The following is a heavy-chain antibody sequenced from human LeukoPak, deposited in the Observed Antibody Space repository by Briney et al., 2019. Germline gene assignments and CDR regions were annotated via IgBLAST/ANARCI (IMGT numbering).Heavy chain of an antibody. CDR2: IYYSGST. CDR3: ARDFGPSRGFDY. D-gene: IGHD3-10*01. Sequence: PSETLSLTCTVSGGSISSSSYYWGWIRQPPGKGLEWIGSIYYSGSTYDNPSLKSRVAISVDTSKNQFSLKLTSVTAADTAVYYCARDFGPSRGFDYWGQGTLVTVSS. CDR1: GGSISSSSYY. V-gene: IGHV4-39*07. J-gene: IGHJ4*02.